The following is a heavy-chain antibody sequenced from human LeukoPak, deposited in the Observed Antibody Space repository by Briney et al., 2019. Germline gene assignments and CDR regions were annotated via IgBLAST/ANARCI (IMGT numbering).Heavy chain of an antibody. D-gene: IGHD3-22*01. CDR1: GFAFTSSA. Sequence: WASVKVSCKASGFAFTSSAMQWARQARGQRLEWIGWIVVGSGNTNYAQKFQGRVTMTRDTSITTAYMELSRLRSDDTAVYYCARDERYYSSGYPFDYWGQGTLVTVSS. V-gene: IGHV1-58*02. J-gene: IGHJ4*02. CDR2: IVVGSGNT. CDR3: ARDERYYSSGYPFDY.